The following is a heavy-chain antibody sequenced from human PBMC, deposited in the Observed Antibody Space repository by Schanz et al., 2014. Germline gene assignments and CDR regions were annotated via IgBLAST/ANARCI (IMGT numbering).Heavy chain of an antibody. CDR3: AKDLLYGAPMPLNHLDY. D-gene: IGHD2-2*01. J-gene: IGHJ4*02. Sequence: EVQLVESGGGLVQPGGSLRLSCAASGFTFSSYAMSWVRQAPGKGLEWVSALSGSGGSTYYADSVKGRFTISRDNSENTLYLQMNSLSADDTAVFYCAKDLLYGAPMPLNHLDYWGQGTLVTVSS. CDR1: GFTFSSYA. CDR2: LSGSGGST. V-gene: IGHV3-23*04.